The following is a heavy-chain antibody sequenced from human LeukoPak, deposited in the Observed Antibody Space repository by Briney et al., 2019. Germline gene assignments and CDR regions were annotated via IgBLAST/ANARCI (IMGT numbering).Heavy chain of an antibody. V-gene: IGHV3-21*01. CDR3: ARGATTTRFGRFDP. Sequence: GGSLRLSCAASGFSFSTYWMTWVRQAPGKGLEWVSSISSSSDYIYHADSVKGRFTISRDNPKKSLYLQMNSLGAEDTAVYYCARGATTTRFGRFDPWGQGTLVIVSS. CDR1: GFSFSTYW. D-gene: IGHD4-17*01. J-gene: IGHJ5*02. CDR2: ISSSSDYI.